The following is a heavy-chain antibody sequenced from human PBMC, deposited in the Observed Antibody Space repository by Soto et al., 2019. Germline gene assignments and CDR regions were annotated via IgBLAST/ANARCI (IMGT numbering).Heavy chain of an antibody. J-gene: IGHJ5*02. CDR2: ISGSGGST. D-gene: IGHD2-2*01. V-gene: IGHV3-23*01. Sequence: PGGSLRLSCAASGFTFSSYAMSWVRQAPGRGLEWVSAISGSGGSTYYADSVKGRFTISRDNSKNTLYLQMNSLRAEDTAVYYCAKQRDIVVVPAAYNWLDPWGQGTLVTVSS. CDR3: AKQRDIVVVPAAYNWLDP. CDR1: GFTFSSYA.